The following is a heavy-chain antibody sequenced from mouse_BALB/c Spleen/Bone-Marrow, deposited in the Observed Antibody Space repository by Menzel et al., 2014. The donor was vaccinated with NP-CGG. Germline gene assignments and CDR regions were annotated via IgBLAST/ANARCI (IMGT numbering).Heavy chain of an antibody. D-gene: IGHD1-1*01. CDR2: IVPENGNT. J-gene: IGHJ2*01. V-gene: IGHV14-1*02. Sequence: VQLKQSGAELVRPGALVKLSCKASGFNFKDYYMHWVIQRPEQGLEWIGWIVPENGNTIYDPKFQGKASITADTSSNTAYLQLSSLTSEDTAVYYCARRYDSSFDYWGQGTTLTVSS. CDR1: GFNFKDYY. CDR3: ARRYDSSFDY.